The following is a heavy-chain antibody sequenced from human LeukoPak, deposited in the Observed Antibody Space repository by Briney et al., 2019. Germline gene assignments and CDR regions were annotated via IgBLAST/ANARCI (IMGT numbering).Heavy chain of an antibody. V-gene: IGHV4-31*03. Sequence: PSDTLSLTGTVSGGSISSVGYYWSWIRQHPGKGLEWIGYIYYSGSTYYNPSLKSRVTISVDTSKNQFSLKLSSVTAADTAVYYCAREKYSSGWYDYWGQGTLVTVSS. D-gene: IGHD6-19*01. J-gene: IGHJ4*02. CDR1: GGSISSVGYY. CDR2: IYYSGST. CDR3: AREKYSSGWYDY.